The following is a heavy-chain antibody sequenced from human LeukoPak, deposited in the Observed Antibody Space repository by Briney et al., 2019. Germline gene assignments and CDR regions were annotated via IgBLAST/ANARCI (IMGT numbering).Heavy chain of an antibody. Sequence: GGSLILSCAASRCTVSCSYMCLGRQARGKGLGWGSVIYSGGSTYYADSVKGRFTISRDNSKNTLYLQMNSLRAEDTAVYYCARDYSNYGFDYWGQGTLVTVSS. V-gene: IGHV3-66*01. D-gene: IGHD4-11*01. CDR1: RCTVSCSY. CDR2: IYSGGST. CDR3: ARDYSNYGFDY. J-gene: IGHJ4*02.